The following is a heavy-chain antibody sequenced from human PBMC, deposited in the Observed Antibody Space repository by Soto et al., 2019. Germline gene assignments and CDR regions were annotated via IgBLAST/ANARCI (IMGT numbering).Heavy chain of an antibody. V-gene: IGHV4-34*01. CDR1: GGSFSGYY. Sequence: PSETLSLTCAVYGGSFSGYYWSWIRQPPGKGLEWIGEINHSGSTNYNPSLKSRVTISVDTSKNQFSLKLSSVTAADTAVYYCARGRRYSSGWYWFDPWGQGTLVTVSS. J-gene: IGHJ5*02. D-gene: IGHD6-19*01. CDR2: INHSGST. CDR3: ARGRRYSSGWYWFDP.